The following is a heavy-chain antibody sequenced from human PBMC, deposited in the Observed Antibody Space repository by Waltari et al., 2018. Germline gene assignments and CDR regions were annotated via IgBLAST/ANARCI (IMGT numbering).Heavy chain of an antibody. CDR2: IYYSGINS. D-gene: IGHD5-12*01. Sequence: QLQLQESGPGLVKPSETLSLTCIVSGGSIRSSSYYWGWIRKPPGKGLEGIATIYYSGINSYYNPSLQSRVTISIDTSKNQFSLKLSSVTAADTAVYYCARLGDGYNDRYFDYWGQGTLVTVSS. V-gene: IGHV4-39*07. J-gene: IGHJ4*02. CDR1: GGSIRSSSYY. CDR3: ARLGDGYNDRYFDY.